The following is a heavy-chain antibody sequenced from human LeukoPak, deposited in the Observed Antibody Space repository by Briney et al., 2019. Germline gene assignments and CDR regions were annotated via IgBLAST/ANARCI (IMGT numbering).Heavy chain of an antibody. CDR2: INHSGST. D-gene: IGHD3-9*01. V-gene: IGHV4-34*01. J-gene: IGHJ4*02. Sequence: PSETLSLTCDVYGGSFSGYYWSWIRQPPEKGLEWIGEINHSGSTNYNPSLKSRVTISVDKSKNQFSLKLSSVTAADTAVYYCASRDILTAGSIDYWGQGTLVTVSS. CDR3: ASRDILTAGSIDY. CDR1: GGSFSGYY.